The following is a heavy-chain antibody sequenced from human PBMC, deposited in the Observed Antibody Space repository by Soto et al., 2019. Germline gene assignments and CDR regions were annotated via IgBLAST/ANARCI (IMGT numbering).Heavy chain of an antibody. J-gene: IGHJ6*02. V-gene: IGHV1-8*01. CDR1: GYTFTSYD. CDR3: AIEGRQNPVTTIALYGMDV. D-gene: IGHD4-17*01. CDR2: MNPNSGNT. Sequence: ASVKVSCKASGYTFTSYDINWVRQATGQGLEWMGWMNPNSGNTGYAQKFQGRVTMTRNTSISTAYMELSRLRSDDTAVYYCAIEGRQNPVTTIALYGMDVWGQGSTVTVSS.